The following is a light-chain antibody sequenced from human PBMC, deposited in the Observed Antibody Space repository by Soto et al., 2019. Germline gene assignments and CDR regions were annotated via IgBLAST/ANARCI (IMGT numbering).Light chain of an antibody. CDR3: QQYNRYPRT. CDR1: QSISNW. J-gene: IGKJ1*01. Sequence: DIQMTQSPSTLSASVGDRVTITCRASQSISNWLAWYQQKPGKAPKLLIYDASSLESGVPSRFSGSGSGTEFTLTISRLQPDDCATYYCQQYNRYPRTFGQGTKVEIK. V-gene: IGKV1-5*01. CDR2: DAS.